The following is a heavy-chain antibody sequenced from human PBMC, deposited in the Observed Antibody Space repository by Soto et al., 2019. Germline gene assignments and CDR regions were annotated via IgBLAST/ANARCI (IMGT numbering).Heavy chain of an antibody. Sequence: EVQLVESGGCLVQPGRSLRHPCAASGFTFDDYAMHWARQAPGKGLEWVSGISWNSGSIGYADSVKGRFTISRDNAKNSLDLQMNSLRAEDTALYYCAKEIAAGEIEYWGKGTLVTVSS. CDR1: GFTFDDYA. J-gene: IGHJ4*02. V-gene: IGHV3-9*01. CDR2: ISWNSGSI. D-gene: IGHD6-13*01. CDR3: AKEIAAGEIEY.